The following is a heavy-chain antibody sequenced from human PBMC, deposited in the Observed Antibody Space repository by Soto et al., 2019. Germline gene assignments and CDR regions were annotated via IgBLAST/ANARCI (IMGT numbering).Heavy chain of an antibody. CDR1: GFTFSSYA. CDR3: ARQLEEWELLLLDY. Sequence: QVQLVESGGGVVQPGRSLRLSCAASGFTFSSYAMHWVRQAPGKGLEWVAVISYDGSNKYYADSVKGRFTISRDNSKNTLYLQMNSLRAEDTAVYYCARQLEEWELLLLDYWGQGTLVTVSS. D-gene: IGHD1-26*01. V-gene: IGHV3-30-3*01. CDR2: ISYDGSNK. J-gene: IGHJ4*02.